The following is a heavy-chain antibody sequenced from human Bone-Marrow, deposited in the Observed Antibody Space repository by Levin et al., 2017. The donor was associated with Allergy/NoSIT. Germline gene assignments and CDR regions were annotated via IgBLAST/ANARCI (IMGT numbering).Heavy chain of an antibody. CDR1: GFIFSSSA. J-gene: IGHJ3*02. CDR3: AKVRRGLDAFDI. D-gene: IGHD3/OR15-3a*01. Sequence: AASVKVSCAASGFIFSSSAMSWVRQAPGKGLEWVSSISGSDDSTYYTDSVKGRLTISRDNSKNTIYLQMNSLRAEDTAIYYCAKVRRGLDAFDIWGQGTMVTVSS. V-gene: IGHV3-23*01. CDR2: ISGSDDST.